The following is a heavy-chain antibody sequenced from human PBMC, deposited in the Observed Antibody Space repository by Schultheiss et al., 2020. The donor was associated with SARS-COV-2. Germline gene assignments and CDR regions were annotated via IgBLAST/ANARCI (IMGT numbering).Heavy chain of an antibody. Sequence: GGSLRLSCAASGFTFSSYAMHWVRQAPGKGLEWVAVISYDGSNKYYADSVKGRFTISRDNSKNTLYLQMNSLRAEDTAVYYCASGRFGELSFDYWGQGTLVTVSS. D-gene: IGHD3-10*01. CDR1: GFTFSSYA. J-gene: IGHJ4*02. V-gene: IGHV3-30*01. CDR3: ASGRFGELSFDY. CDR2: ISYDGSNK.